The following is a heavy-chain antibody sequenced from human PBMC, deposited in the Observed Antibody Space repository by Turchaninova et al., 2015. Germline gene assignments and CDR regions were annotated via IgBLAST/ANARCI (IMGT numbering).Heavy chain of an antibody. V-gene: IGHV2-5*02. J-gene: IGHJ4*02. CDR3: ARRKGSGAXPYFXX. CDR1: GFSLSTSGVG. Sequence: QITLKESGPTLVKPTQTLTLTCTFSGFSLSTSGVGVGWIRQPPGTALERLALIYGDDDKRHSPSLKRSTTIPTNTSXNQVGXXMTXXXPVDTATXXXARRKGSGAXPYFXXWGQGTLVTXSS. D-gene: IGHD2-15*01. CDR2: IYGDDDK.